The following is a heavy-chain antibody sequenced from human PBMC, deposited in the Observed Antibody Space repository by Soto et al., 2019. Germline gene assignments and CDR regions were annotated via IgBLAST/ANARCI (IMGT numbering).Heavy chain of an antibody. CDR3: ARALRAKSFDP. CDR1: GGSFSGYY. CDR2: INHSGST. Sequence: PSETLSLTCAVYGGSFSGYYWSWIRQPPGKGLEWIGEINHSGSTNXNPPLKSRVTISVDTCKNQFSLKLSSVTAADTAVYYCARALRAKSFDPWGQGTLVTVSS. V-gene: IGHV4-34*01. J-gene: IGHJ5*02.